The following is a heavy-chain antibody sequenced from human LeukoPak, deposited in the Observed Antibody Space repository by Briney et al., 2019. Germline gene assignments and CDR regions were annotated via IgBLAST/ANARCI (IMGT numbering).Heavy chain of an antibody. J-gene: IGHJ4*02. D-gene: IGHD5-24*01. CDR3: ARPVEMATSPFDY. CDR1: GYRFADYW. V-gene: IGHV5-51*01. CDR2: IYPDDSDT. Sequence: GESLMISCKGSGYRFADYWIAWVRQVPGQGLEWMGIIYPDDSDTRYSPSFLGQVTISADKSIRAAYLQWSSLKASDTAMYYCARPVEMATSPFDYWGQGTLVTVSS.